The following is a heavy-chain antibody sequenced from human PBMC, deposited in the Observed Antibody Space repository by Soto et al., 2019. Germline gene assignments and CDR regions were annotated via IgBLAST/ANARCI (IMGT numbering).Heavy chain of an antibody. Sequence: GGSLRLSCAASGFTFSSYAMSWVRQAPGKGLEWVSAISGSGGSTYYADSVKGRFTISRDNSKNTLYLQMNSLRAEDTAVYYCAKDLDYYGSGSYLPYCFDYWGQGPLLTVSS. CDR2: ISGSGGST. V-gene: IGHV3-23*01. D-gene: IGHD3-10*01. CDR3: AKDLDYYGSGSYLPYCFDY. CDR1: GFTFSSYA. J-gene: IGHJ4*02.